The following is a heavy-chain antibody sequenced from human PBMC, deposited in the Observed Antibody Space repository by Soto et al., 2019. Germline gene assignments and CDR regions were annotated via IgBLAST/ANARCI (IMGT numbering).Heavy chain of an antibody. CDR2: IAESGGGA. Sequence: EVLLLESGGGLVQPGGSLRLSCAASGFTFSSQPMSWVRQAPGKGLEWVAAIAESGGGAAYVGSVEGPFTISRDNVDNMPNLRMSSLRVEDTAVYYCATGVGVFFLSGVTCDIWGEGTMVAVSS. J-gene: IGHJ3*02. V-gene: IGHV3-23*01. CDR1: GFTFSSQP. CDR3: ATGVGVFFLSGVTCDI. D-gene: IGHD2-8*01.